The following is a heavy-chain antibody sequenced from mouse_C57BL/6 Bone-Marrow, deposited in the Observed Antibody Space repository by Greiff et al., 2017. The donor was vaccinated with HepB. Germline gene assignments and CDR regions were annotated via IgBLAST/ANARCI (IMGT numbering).Heavy chain of an antibody. D-gene: IGHD1-1*01. V-gene: IGHV1-42*01. CDR1: GYSFTGYY. J-gene: IGHJ2*01. Sequence: EVQLQQSGPELVKPGASVKISCKASGYSFTGYYMNWVKQSPEKSLEWIGEINPSTGGTTYNQKFKAKATLTVDKSSSTAYMQLKSLTSEDSAVYYCARYGGSSYEDYCDYWGQGTTLTVSS. CDR2: INPSTGGT. CDR3: ARYGGSSYEDYCDY.